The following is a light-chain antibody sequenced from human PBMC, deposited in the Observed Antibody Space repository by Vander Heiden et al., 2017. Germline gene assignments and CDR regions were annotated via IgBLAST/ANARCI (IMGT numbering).Light chain of an antibody. J-gene: IGKJ2*01. CDR2: KVS. CDR1: NKSGCRDISSY. CDR3: KQSNSRPWT. V-gene: IGKV2D-30*01. Sequence: VTLGLRGARCGISRNKSGCRDISSYLTWYQKRPGKAPRRLIYKVSSLHCGVPDRFSGSGSGTDFTLRISTVEAEDFGTYYCKQSNSRPWTFGQGTKLEIK.